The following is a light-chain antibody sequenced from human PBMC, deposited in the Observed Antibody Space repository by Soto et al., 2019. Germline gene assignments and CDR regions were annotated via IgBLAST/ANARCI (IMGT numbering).Light chain of an antibody. V-gene: IGKV1-9*01. J-gene: IGKJ4*01. CDR2: GGS. CDR1: QAINSY. Sequence: IQLTQSPSSLSASVGDRVTITCRASQAINSYLAWYQQEPGKAPKLHIHGGSTLQSGVPSRFSGSGSGTDFTLTISSLQSEDFATYYCRHLNAFPVTFGGGTKVEI. CDR3: RHLNAFPVT.